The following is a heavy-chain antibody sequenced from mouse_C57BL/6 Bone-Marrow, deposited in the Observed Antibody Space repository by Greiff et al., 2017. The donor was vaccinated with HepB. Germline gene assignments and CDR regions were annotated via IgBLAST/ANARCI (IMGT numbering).Heavy chain of an antibody. Sequence: EVKVVESGPGLVKPSQTVFLTCTVTGISITTGNYRWSWIRQFPGNKLEWIGYIYYSGTITYNPSLTSRTTITRDTPKNQFFLEMNSLTAEDTATYYCARMGAYYYGSSYHYFDYWGQGTTLTVSS. D-gene: IGHD1-1*01. CDR3: ARMGAYYYGSSYHYFDY. V-gene: IGHV3-5*01. CDR2: IYYSGTI. CDR1: GISITTGNYR. J-gene: IGHJ2*01.